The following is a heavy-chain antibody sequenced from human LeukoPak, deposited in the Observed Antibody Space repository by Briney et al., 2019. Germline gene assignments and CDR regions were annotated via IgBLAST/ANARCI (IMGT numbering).Heavy chain of an antibody. V-gene: IGHV1-2*06. CDR1: GYTFTGYY. J-gene: IGHJ4*02. Sequence: GASVKVSCKASGYTFTGYYMHWVRQAPGQGLEWMGRINPNSGGTNYAQKFQGRVTMTRDTSISTVYMELSRLRSDDTAVYYCARGPGNPTVTTHTTPYFDYWGQGTLVTVSS. CDR2: INPNSGGT. CDR3: ARGPGNPTVTTHTTPYFDY. D-gene: IGHD4-17*01.